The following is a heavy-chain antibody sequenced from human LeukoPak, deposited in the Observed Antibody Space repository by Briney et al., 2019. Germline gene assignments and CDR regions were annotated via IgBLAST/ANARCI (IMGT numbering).Heavy chain of an antibody. CDR2: IRYDGSNK. D-gene: IGHD6-13*01. V-gene: IGHV3-30*02. J-gene: IGHJ4*02. CDR3: ARERVAAAGTSGYFDY. Sequence: GGSLRLSCAASGFTFSCYSMHWVRQAPGKGLEWVAFIRYDGSNKYYADSVKCRFTISRDNSKNTLYLQMNCLRAEDTAVYYCARERVAAAGTSGYFDYWGQGTLVTVSS. CDR1: GFTFSCYS.